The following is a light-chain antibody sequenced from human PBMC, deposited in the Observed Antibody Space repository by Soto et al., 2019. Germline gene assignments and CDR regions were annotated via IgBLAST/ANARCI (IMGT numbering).Light chain of an antibody. CDR1: QSVSSSY. Sequence: DIVMTQSPLSLPVTPGEPASISCRASQSVSSSYLAWYQQKPGQAPRLLIYGASSRATGIPDRFSGSGSGTDFTLTITTLEPEDFAVYYCQQYGSSPRTFGQGTKVDIK. CDR3: QQYGSSPRT. J-gene: IGKJ1*01. CDR2: GAS. V-gene: IGKV3-20*01.